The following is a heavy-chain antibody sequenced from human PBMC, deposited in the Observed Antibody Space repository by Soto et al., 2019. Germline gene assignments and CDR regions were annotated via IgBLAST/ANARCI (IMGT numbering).Heavy chain of an antibody. CDR2: ISGSGGST. V-gene: IGHV3-23*01. Sequence: EVQLLESGGGLVQPGGSLRLSCAAPGFTFSNYAMNWGRQAPGKGLEWVSVISGSGGSTYYADSVKGRFTISRDNSKNTLYLQMNSLRGEDTAVYYCARRSSGWYFDYWGQGTLVTVSS. CDR1: GFTFSNYA. J-gene: IGHJ4*02. CDR3: ARRSSGWYFDY. D-gene: IGHD6-19*01.